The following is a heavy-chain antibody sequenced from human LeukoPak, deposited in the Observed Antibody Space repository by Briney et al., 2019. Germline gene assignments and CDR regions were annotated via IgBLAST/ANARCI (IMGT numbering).Heavy chain of an antibody. J-gene: IGHJ5*02. CDR2: IIPIFGIA. D-gene: IGHD2-21*02. CDR1: GGTFSSYA. Sequence: SVTVSCTASGGTFSSYAISWVRQAPGQGLEWMGRIIPIFGIANYAQKFQGRVTITADKSTSTAYMELSSLRSEDTAVYYCARDLGDTVVVTAIGAGGFDPWGQGTLVTVSS. CDR3: ARDLGDTVVVTAIGAGGFDP. V-gene: IGHV1-69*04.